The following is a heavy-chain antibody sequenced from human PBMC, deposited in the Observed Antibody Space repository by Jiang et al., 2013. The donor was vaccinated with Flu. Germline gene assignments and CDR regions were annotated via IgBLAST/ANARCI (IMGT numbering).Heavy chain of an antibody. CDR1: GGSFRGYY. Sequence: LLKPSETLSLTCAVYGGSFRGYYWSWIRQTPGKGLEWIGEIDDSGSTNYNPSLKSRVIMSIDTSKNQFSLKLRSVTAADTAVYFCARWSGSERTYFDYWGQGTLVAVSS. J-gene: IGHJ4*02. D-gene: IGHD3-3*01. V-gene: IGHV4-34*01. CDR3: ARWSGSERTYFDY. CDR2: IDDSGST.